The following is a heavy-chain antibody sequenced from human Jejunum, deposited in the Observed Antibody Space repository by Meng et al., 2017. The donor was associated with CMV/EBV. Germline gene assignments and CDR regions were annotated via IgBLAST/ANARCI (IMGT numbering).Heavy chain of an antibody. CDR1: VRTNK. CDR2: IRGDDSP. Sequence: VRTNKRSGVRQERGKGLEGVKYIRGDDSPSYKDTVQGRLTIARENSKNTVYLQMNSLRAEDTAVYYCAREEYDYWSDYHRYFDFWGQGTWVTVSS. CDR3: AREEYDYWSDYHRYFDF. D-gene: IGHD3-3*01. V-gene: IGHV3-53*01. J-gene: IGHJ4*02.